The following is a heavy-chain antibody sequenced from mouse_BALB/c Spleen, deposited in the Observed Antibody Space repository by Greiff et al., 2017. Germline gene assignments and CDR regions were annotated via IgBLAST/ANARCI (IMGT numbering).Heavy chain of an antibody. V-gene: IGHV1-54*01. CDR3: ARGGYFDV. CDR1: GYAFTNYL. Sequence: QVQLQQSGAELVRPGTSVKVSCKASGYAFTNYLIEWVKQRPGQGLEWIGVINPGGGGTNYNEKFQGKATLTADKSSSTAYMQLSSLTSDDSAVDFCARGGYFDVGGAGTTGTVSS. CDR2: INPGGGGT. J-gene: IGHJ1*01.